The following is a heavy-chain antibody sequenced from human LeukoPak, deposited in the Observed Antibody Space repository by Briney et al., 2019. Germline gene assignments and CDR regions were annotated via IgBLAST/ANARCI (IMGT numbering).Heavy chain of an antibody. CDR3: AIHGGGTIRIEAFDV. Sequence: PGRSLRLSCAASGFSFTNYGMHWVRQAPGKGLEWVAVISYDGSKRYYIDSVKGRFTISRDNSKNTLYLQMNSLRDEDTALYYCAIHGGGTIRIEAFDVWGQGTMVTISS. CDR2: ISYDGSKR. V-gene: IGHV3-30*03. J-gene: IGHJ3*01. D-gene: IGHD3-3*01. CDR1: GFSFTNYG.